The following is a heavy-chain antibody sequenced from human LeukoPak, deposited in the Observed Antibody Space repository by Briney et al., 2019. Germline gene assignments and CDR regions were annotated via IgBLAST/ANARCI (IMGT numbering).Heavy chain of an antibody. J-gene: IGHJ4*02. CDR2: ISYDGSNK. D-gene: IGHD5-12*01. CDR3: AREGIVATIFDYFDY. CDR1: EFTFSSYA. V-gene: IGHV3-30-3*01. Sequence: PGGSLRLSCAASEFTFSSYAMHWVRQAPGKGLEWVAVISYDGSNKYYADSVKGRFTISRDNSKNTLYLQMNSLRAEDTAVYYCAREGIVATIFDYFDYWGQGTLVTVSS.